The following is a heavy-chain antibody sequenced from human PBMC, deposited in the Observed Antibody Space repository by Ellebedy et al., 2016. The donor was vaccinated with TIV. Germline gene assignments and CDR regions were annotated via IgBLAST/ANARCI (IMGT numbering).Heavy chain of an antibody. CDR1: GFTFSTYA. CDR2: TYGTGRST. CDR3: AKGRGGGSDSSTPRYYFDY. D-gene: IGHD2-2*01. J-gene: IGHJ4*02. Sequence: GESLKISCAASGFTFSTYAMGWVRQTPGKGLEWVSGTYGTGRSTFYADSVKGRFIISRDNSKKTLYLQMNSLRAEDTAVYYCAKGRGGGSDSSTPRYYFDYWGLGTLVTVSS. V-gene: IGHV3-23*01.